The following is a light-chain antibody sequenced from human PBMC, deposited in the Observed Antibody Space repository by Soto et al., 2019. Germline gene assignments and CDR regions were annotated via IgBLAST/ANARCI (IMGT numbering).Light chain of an antibody. CDR1: SSDVGGYNY. CDR3: SSYASSSSLV. CDR2: DVT. J-gene: IGLJ1*01. V-gene: IGLV2-14*03. Sequence: QSVLTQPVSVSGSPGQSITISCTGTSSDVGGYNYVSWYQQHPDIAPKLMIYDVTNRPSGVSNRFSGSKSGNTASLTISGLQADDEADYYCSSYASSSSLVFGTGTKVTVL.